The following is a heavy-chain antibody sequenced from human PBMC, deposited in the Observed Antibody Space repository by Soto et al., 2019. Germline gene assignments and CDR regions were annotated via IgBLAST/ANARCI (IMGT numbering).Heavy chain of an antibody. CDR3: VRVNADAYDV. CDR2: ITTGGNA. CDR1: GFRFSNHD. V-gene: IGHV3-13*01. Sequence: GGSLRLSCAASGFRFSNHDMHWVRQPKGKGLEWVSGITTGGNAYFADSVKGRFSISRENAKNSFYLQTSSLRAEDTAMYYCVRVNADAYDVWGQGTMVTVSS. J-gene: IGHJ3*01.